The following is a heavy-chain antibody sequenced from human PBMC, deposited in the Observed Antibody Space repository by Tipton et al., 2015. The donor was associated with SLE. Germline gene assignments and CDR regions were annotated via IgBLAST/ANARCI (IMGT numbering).Heavy chain of an antibody. D-gene: IGHD4-17*01. J-gene: IGHJ4*02. CDR3: ARMGTTVTVDY. V-gene: IGHV4-39*07. Sequence: TLSLTCTVSGGSISSSSYYWGWIRQPPGKGLEWIGYIYYSGSTYYNPSLKSRVTISVDTSKNQFSLKLSSVTAADTAVYYCARMGTTVTVDYWGQGTLVTVSS. CDR1: GGSISSSSYY. CDR2: IYYSGST.